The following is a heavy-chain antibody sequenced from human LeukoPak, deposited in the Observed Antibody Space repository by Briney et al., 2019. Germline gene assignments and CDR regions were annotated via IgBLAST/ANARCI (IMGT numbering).Heavy chain of an antibody. V-gene: IGHV3-23*01. CDR3: AKDVLDVAAAGWGRPLEY. J-gene: IGHJ4*02. CDR1: GFIFSNYG. CDR2: MRSSGGGA. Sequence: TGGSLRLSCAASGFIFSNYGMTWARQVPGKGLGWVSFMRSSGGGAVYADSVKGRFTISRENSKNTLYLQMNGLRGEDTAIYYCAKDVLDVAAAGWGRPLEYWGQGTLVTVSS. D-gene: IGHD6-13*01.